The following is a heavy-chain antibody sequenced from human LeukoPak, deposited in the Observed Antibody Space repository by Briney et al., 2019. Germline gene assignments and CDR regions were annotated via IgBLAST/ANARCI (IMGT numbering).Heavy chain of an antibody. CDR2: IYHSGST. CDR3: AGNPYYYDSSGYYIDY. J-gene: IGHJ4*02. Sequence: SETLSLTCAVSGYSISGGYYWGWIRQPPGKGLEWIGSIYHSGSTYYNPSLKSRVTISVDTSKNQFSLKLSSVTAADTAVYYCAGNPYYYDSSGYYIDYWGQGTLVTVSS. CDR1: GYSISGGYY. D-gene: IGHD3-22*01. V-gene: IGHV4-38-2*01.